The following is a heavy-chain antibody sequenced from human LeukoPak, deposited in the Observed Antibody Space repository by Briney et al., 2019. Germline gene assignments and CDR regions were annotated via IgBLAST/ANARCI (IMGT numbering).Heavy chain of an antibody. CDR2: INPSGST. D-gene: IGHD3-10*01. J-gene: IGHJ6*03. CDR3: ARQGGSGEIRLFYYYYYCMEV. CDR1: GVSFRGYD. V-gene: IGHV4-34*01. Sequence: SETLSLTCAVYGVSFRGYDWSWIRQPPGQGLEWSGEINPSGSTNSTPSLKTRVTISLDTSTHQISLQRSSVIAADPTGYYRARQGGSGEIRLFYYYYYCMEVWGKGTTVTISS.